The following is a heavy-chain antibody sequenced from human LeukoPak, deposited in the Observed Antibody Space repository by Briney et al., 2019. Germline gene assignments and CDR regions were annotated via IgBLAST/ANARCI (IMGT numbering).Heavy chain of an antibody. J-gene: IGHJ3*02. CDR1: GGSISSYY. D-gene: IGHD2-2*01. CDR2: IYYSGST. Sequence: PSETLSLTCTVSGGSISSYYWSWIRQPPGKGLEWIGYIYYSGSTNYNPSLKSRVTISVDTSKNQLSLKLSSVNAADTDVYYCEREGGSSTGHDDFDIWGQGTMVTVSS. CDR3: EREGGSSTGHDDFDI. V-gene: IGHV4-59*01.